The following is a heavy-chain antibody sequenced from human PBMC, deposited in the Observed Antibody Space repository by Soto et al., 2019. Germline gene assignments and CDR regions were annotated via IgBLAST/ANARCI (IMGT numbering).Heavy chain of an antibody. D-gene: IGHD6-19*01. CDR2: IHFDGSTT. V-gene: IGHV3-74*01. Sequence: EVQLVESGGGLVQPGGSLRLSCAASGFTFSSYWMHWVRQVPGKGLVWVSRIHFDGSTTHYADSVKGRFTISRDNAKNTRSLQMNSLRAEDTAVYYCARDAYISGYYQFDYWGQGTLGTVSS. J-gene: IGHJ4*02. CDR1: GFTFSSYW. CDR3: ARDAYISGYYQFDY.